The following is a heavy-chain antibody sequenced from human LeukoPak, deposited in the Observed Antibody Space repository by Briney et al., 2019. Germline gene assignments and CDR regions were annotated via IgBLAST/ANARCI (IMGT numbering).Heavy chain of an antibody. V-gene: IGHV3-15*01. CDR1: AFTFSYAW. CDR2: IKSKTDGGTT. CDR3: TTDPTEDYDSSGYTFDY. J-gene: IGHJ4*02. Sequence: GGSLRLSCAASAFTFSYAWMSWVRQAPGKGLEWVGRIKSKTDGGTTDYAAPVKGRFTISRDDSKNTLYLQMNSLKTEDTAVYYCTTDPTEDYDSSGYTFDYWGQGTLVTVSS. D-gene: IGHD3-22*01.